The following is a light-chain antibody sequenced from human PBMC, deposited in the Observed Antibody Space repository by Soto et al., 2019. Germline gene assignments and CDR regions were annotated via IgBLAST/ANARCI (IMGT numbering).Light chain of an antibody. CDR1: QSVSSN. J-gene: IGKJ3*01. CDR3: QQYNNWPPT. Sequence: EIVGTQSPGTLSFSPGERATLSCRASQSVSSNSLAWYQQKPGQGPRLLIYGASSRATGTPDRFSGSGSGTEFTLTISSLQSDDFAVYYCQQYNNWPPTFGPGTKVDIK. V-gene: IGKV3D-15*01. CDR2: GAS.